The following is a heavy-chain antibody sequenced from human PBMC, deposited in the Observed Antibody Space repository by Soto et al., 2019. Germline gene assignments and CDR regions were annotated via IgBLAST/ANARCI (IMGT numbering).Heavy chain of an antibody. J-gene: IGHJ5*02. CDR1: GYTFTSYD. D-gene: IGHD2-2*01. CDR3: ARGGHCISTSCSEWGNWFDP. CDR2: MNPNSGNT. Sequence: QVQLVQSGAEVKKPGASVKVSCKASGYTFTSYDINWVRQATGQGLEWMGWMNPNSGNTGYAQKFQGRVTMTRNTSRSTAYMELSSLRSEDTAVYYCARGGHCISTSCSEWGNWFDPWGQGTLVTVSS. V-gene: IGHV1-8*01.